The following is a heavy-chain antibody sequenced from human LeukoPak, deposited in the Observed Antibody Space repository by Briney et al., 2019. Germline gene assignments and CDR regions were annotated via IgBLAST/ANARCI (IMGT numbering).Heavy chain of an antibody. CDR3: ARPPSRGYSSSFEY. CDR2: IYPDESNT. V-gene: IGHV5-51*01. CDR1: GYTFPTYG. J-gene: IGHJ4*01. D-gene: IGHD2-2*03. Sequence: GESLKISCQGSGYTFPTYGIAWVRQMHGKGRGWSGIIYPDESNTRYSPSFQGQVTISADKSISTAYLQWSSLKPSDTALYYCARPPSRGYSSSFEYWGQGTLVSASS.